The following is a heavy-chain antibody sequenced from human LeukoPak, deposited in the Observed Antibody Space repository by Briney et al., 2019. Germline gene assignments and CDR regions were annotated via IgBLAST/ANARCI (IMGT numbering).Heavy chain of an antibody. CDR3: ARGGGNSGSFWY. Sequence: PGGSLRLSCAASGFTFSSYAMHWVRQAPGKGLEWVAVISYDGSNKYYADSVKGRFTISRDNAKNSLYLQMNSLRAEDTAVYYCARGGGNSGSFWYWGQGTLVTVSS. J-gene: IGHJ4*02. D-gene: IGHD4-23*01. CDR2: ISYDGSNK. CDR1: GFTFSSYA. V-gene: IGHV3-30-3*01.